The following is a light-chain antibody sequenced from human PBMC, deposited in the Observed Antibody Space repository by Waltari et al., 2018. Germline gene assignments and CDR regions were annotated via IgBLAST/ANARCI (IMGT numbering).Light chain of an antibody. CDR3: ATWDNNLKDVV. CDR1: SSTIGNYY. CDR2: DNN. J-gene: IGLJ2*01. Sequence: QSVLTQPPSVSAAPGQTVTIPCSGSSSTIGNYYVSWSYHLPGAAPKLLIYDNNKRPSGIPDRFSASKSGTSATLGITGLQIGDEADYYCATWDNNLKDVVFGGGTKLTVL. V-gene: IGLV1-51*01.